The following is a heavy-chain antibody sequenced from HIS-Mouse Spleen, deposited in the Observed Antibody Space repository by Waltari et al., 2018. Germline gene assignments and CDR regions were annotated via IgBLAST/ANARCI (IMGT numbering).Heavy chain of an antibody. CDR3: ATDLGSGSYYAFDI. Sequence: QVQLVQSGAEVKKPGASVTVSCKVSGYTLTESSMPWVRQAPGKGLEWMGGFDPEDGETIYAQKFQGRVTMTEDTSTDTAYMELSSLRSEDTAVYYCATDLGSGSYYAFDIWGQGTMVTVSS. D-gene: IGHD1-26*01. V-gene: IGHV1-24*01. CDR2: FDPEDGET. CDR1: GYTLTESS. J-gene: IGHJ3*02.